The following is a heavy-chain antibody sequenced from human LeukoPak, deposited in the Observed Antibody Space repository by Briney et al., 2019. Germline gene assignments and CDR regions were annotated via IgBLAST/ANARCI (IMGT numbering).Heavy chain of an antibody. Sequence: SETLSLTCTVSGVSISYATYQWTWIRQSAGKGLEWIGLISKSGTTNYNPSHKSRVTISVDTSKNQFSLKLSSVTAADTAVYYCARLRRVITMVRGLDYWGQGTLVTVSS. J-gene: IGHJ4*02. CDR2: ISKSGTT. CDR1: GVSISYATYQ. V-gene: IGHV4-61*02. CDR3: ARLRRVITMVRGLDY. D-gene: IGHD3-10*01.